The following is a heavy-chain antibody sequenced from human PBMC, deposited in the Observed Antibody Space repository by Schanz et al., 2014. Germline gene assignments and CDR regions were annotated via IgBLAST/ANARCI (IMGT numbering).Heavy chain of an antibody. Sequence: VQLVESGGGVVQPGGSLRLSCAASGFTLSNYAMSWVRQAPGKGLEWVSSISSGGGSTYYADSVKGRFTISRDNSKSTLYVEMNSLRAEDTAVYYCARPALWFGDNCFDPWGQGTLVTVSS. D-gene: IGHD3-10*01. CDR3: ARPALWFGDNCFDP. V-gene: IGHV3-23*04. CDR2: ISSGGGST. CDR1: GFTLSNYA. J-gene: IGHJ5*02.